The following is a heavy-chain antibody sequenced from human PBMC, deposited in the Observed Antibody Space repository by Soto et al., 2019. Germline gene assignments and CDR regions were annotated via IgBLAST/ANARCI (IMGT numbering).Heavy chain of an antibody. J-gene: IGHJ6*02. Sequence: QVQLVQSGAEVKKPGASLKVSCKASGYTFTTYDFNWVRQAAGQGLEWLGGMNSNSGNTCYEQNFQGRATMTRDTSTRTAYMELSSLRAEDTAVYYCASGGEYGMDVWGQGTTVIVSS. CDR3: ASGGEYGMDV. CDR1: GYTFTTYD. V-gene: IGHV1-8*01. CDR2: MNSNSGNT. D-gene: IGHD1-26*01.